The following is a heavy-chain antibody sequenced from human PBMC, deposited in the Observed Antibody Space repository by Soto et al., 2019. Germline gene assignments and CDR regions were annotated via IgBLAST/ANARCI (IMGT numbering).Heavy chain of an antibody. V-gene: IGHV4-31*03. CDR2: IYYSGST. CDR1: GGSISSGGYY. D-gene: IGHD6-13*01. J-gene: IGHJ5*02. CDR3: ARTYRSSWYFDP. Sequence: QVQLQESGPGLVKPSQTLSLTCTVSGGSISSGGYYWSWIRQHPGKGLEWIGHIYYSGSTYYNPSLKSRVNNSVDTSKNQFSRTLSSVTAAHTAVYYCARTYRSSWYFDPWGQGTLVTVSS.